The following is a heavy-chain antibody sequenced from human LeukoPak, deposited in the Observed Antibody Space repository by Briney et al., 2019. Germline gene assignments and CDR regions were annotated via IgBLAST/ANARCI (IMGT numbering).Heavy chain of an antibody. D-gene: IGHD2-15*01. CDR1: GYTFTSYG. V-gene: IGHV1-18*01. Sequence: ASVKVSCKASGYTFTSYGISWVRQAPGQGLEWMGWISAYIGNTNYAQKLQGRVTMTTDTSTSTAYMELRSLRSDDTAVYYCARARRDCSGGSCYSDYWGQGTLVTVSS. J-gene: IGHJ4*02. CDR2: ISAYIGNT. CDR3: ARARRDCSGGSCYSDY.